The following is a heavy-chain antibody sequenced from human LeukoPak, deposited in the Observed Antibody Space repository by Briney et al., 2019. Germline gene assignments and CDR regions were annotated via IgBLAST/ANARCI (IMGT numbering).Heavy chain of an antibody. V-gene: IGHV4-34*01. CDR3: ARGAAVAASLYFDY. CDR1: GGSFSGYY. J-gene: IGHJ4*02. CDR2: INHSGST. D-gene: IGHD6-19*01. Sequence: SETLSLTCAVCGGSFSGYYWSWIRQPPGKGLEWIGEINHSGSTNYNPSLKSRVTISVDTSKNQFSLKLSSVTAADTAVYYCARGAAVAASLYFDYWGQGTLVTVSS.